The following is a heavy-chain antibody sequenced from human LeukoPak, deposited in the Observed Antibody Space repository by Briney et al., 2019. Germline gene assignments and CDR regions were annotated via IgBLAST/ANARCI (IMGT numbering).Heavy chain of an antibody. CDR1: GITFSRFA. Sequence: PGGSLRLSCAASGITFSRFAMSWVRQAPGKGLEWVSVVSESGDSTYYADSVKGRFTISRHNSKNTLYLQMNSLRAEDTAVYYCARGRLQWSWWAFDIWGQGTMVTVSS. V-gene: IGHV3-23*01. J-gene: IGHJ3*02. D-gene: IGHD5-24*01. CDR3: ARGRLQWSWWAFDI. CDR2: VSESGDST.